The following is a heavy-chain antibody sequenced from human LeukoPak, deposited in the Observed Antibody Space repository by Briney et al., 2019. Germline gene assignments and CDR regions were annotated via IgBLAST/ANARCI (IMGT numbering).Heavy chain of an antibody. D-gene: IGHD3-10*01. V-gene: IGHV2-5*02. CDR2: ISCDDDK. CDR1: GFSLRTSGAG. CDR3: VEQYGSGSYYNVG. Sequence: SGPTLVKPTHTLTLTRTLSGFSLRTSGAGVSWIREPPGKALEWLALISCDDDKGYIPPLKRRRTITKDTSKNQLVLTITNMDPVDTATYYCVEQYGSGSYYNVGWGQGTLVTVSS. J-gene: IGHJ4*02.